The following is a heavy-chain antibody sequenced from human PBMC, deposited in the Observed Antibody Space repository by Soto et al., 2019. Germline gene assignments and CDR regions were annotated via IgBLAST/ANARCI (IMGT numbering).Heavy chain of an antibody. CDR2: ISSSSSYI. CDR1: GFTFSSYS. Sequence: PGGSLRLSCAASGFTFSSYSMNWVRQAPGKGLEWVSSISSSSSYIYYADSVEGRFTISRDNAKNSLYLQMNSLRAEDTAVYYCARVGSGGYYYGMDVWGQGTTVTVSS. J-gene: IGHJ6*02. D-gene: IGHD3-10*01. V-gene: IGHV3-21*01. CDR3: ARVGSGGYYYGMDV.